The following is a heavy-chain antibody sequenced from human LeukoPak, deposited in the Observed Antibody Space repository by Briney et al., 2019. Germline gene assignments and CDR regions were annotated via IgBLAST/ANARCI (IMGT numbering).Heavy chain of an antibody. CDR1: GFTFSSYW. Sequence: GGSLRLSCAASGFTFSSYWMSWVRQAPGKGLEWVANIKQDGSEKYYVDSVKGRFTISRDNSKNTLQMNSLRAEDTAVYYCAKDRSGSYVDYWGQGTLVTVSS. CDR3: AKDRSGSYVDY. V-gene: IGHV3-7*01. CDR2: IKQDGSEK. J-gene: IGHJ4*02. D-gene: IGHD1-26*01.